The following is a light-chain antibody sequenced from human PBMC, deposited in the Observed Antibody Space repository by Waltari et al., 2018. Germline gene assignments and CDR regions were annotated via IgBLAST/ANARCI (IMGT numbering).Light chain of an antibody. V-gene: IGLV1-40*01. CDR1: DSNIGAGSD. Sequence: QSVLTQPPSVSGAPGQKVTISCTGSDSNIGAGSDVHWYQQLPRAAPKLLIYGTSSRPLGVPDRFFGSTSGTSASLAITGLQAEDEADYYCQSYDTTLSVVFGGGTKLTVL. CDR2: GTS. CDR3: QSYDTTLSVV. J-gene: IGLJ3*02.